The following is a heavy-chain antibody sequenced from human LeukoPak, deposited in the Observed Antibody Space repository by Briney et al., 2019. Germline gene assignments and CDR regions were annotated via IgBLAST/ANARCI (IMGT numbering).Heavy chain of an antibody. Sequence: SETLSLTCTVSGGSISSYSWSWIRQPPGKGLEWIGYIYTSGSTNYNASLKSRVTISVDTSKNQFSLKLSSVTAADTAVFYCARVSSGYYGSFYYYMDVSGKGTTVTVSS. CDR3: ARVSSGYYGSFYYYMDV. V-gene: IGHV4-4*09. CDR1: GGSISSYS. CDR2: IYTSGST. J-gene: IGHJ6*03. D-gene: IGHD3-22*01.